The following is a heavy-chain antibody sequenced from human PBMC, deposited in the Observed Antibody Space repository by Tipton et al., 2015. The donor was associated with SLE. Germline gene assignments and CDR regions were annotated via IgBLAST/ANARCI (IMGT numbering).Heavy chain of an antibody. CDR1: GYSISSGYY. Sequence: TLSLTCTVSGYSISSGYYWGWIRQPPGKGLEWIGLIYHSGSTYYNPSLKSRVTVSVDTSKNQFSLKLSSVTAADTAVYYCARGRSSGYTDYWGQGTLVTVSS. CDR3: ARGRSSGYTDY. D-gene: IGHD3-22*01. V-gene: IGHV4-38-2*02. CDR2: IYHSGST. J-gene: IGHJ4*02.